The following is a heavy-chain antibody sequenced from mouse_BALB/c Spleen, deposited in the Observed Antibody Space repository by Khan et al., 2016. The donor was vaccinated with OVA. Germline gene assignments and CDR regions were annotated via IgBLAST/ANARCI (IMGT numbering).Heavy chain of an antibody. V-gene: IGHV9-3-1*01. CDR2: INTYTGEP. CDR3: ARVGNYGYFDV. Sequence: QIQLVQSGPELKKPGETVKISCKASGYTFTNYGMNWVKQAPGKGLKWMGWINTYTGEPTYGDDLKGRFAFSLETSASTAYLQINNLKNEDTATDCCARVGNYGYFDVGGAGTTGTVAS. CDR1: GYTFTNYG. J-gene: IGHJ1*01. D-gene: IGHD4-1*01.